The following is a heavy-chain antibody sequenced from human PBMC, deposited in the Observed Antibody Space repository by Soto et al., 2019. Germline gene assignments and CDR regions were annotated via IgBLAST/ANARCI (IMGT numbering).Heavy chain of an antibody. CDR3: ARAFFYQGSDSRGYSFDAFDF. Sequence: QVQLVQSGAEVKKPGASVKVSCKASGYTFTSSGMSGVRQAPGQGLEWMGWISAHTGSSEYAQRFQGRVTMTTDRSTSTAYMELRSLRSDDTAVYYCARAFFYQGSDSRGYSFDAFDFWGPGTLVTVSS. D-gene: IGHD3-22*01. CDR1: GYTFTSSG. J-gene: IGHJ3*01. V-gene: IGHV1-18*01. CDR2: ISAHTGSS.